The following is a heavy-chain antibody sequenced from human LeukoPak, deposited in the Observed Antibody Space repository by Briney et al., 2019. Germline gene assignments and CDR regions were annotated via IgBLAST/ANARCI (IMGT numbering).Heavy chain of an antibody. CDR3: AMSIVELSRAFDI. CDR1: GYSISSGYY. D-gene: IGHD2-15*01. J-gene: IGHJ3*02. CDR2: IYHSGST. V-gene: IGHV4-38-2*02. Sequence: SETLSLTCTVSGYSISSGYYWGWIRQPPGKGLEWIGSIYHSGSTYYNPSLKSRVTISVDTSKNQFSLKLSSVTAADTAVYYCAMSIVELSRAFDIWGQGTMVTVSS.